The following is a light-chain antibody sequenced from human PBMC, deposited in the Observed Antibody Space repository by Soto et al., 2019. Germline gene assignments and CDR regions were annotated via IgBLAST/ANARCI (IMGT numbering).Light chain of an antibody. CDR2: GAS. V-gene: IGKV3-20*01. Sequence: EIVLTQSPGTLSLSPGEIATLSYRASQSVSSTYLAWFQQKPGQAPRLLMYGASNRATGIPDRFSGSGSGTDFTLTISRLEPEDFAVYYCQQYDTSPWTFGQGPRWKS. CDR1: QSVSSTY. J-gene: IGKJ1*01. CDR3: QQYDTSPWT.